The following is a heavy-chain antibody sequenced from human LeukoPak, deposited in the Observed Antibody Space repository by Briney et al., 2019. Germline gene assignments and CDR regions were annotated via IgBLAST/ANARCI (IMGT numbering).Heavy chain of an antibody. Sequence: GASVKVSCKASGYTFTGYYMHWVRQAPGQGLEWMGGIIPIFGTANYAQKFQGRVTITADESTSTAYMELSSLRSEDTAVYYCAFDYGGNPTSSYYFDYWGQGTLVTVSS. D-gene: IGHD4-23*01. CDR1: GYTFTGYY. V-gene: IGHV1-69*13. CDR3: AFDYGGNPTSSYYFDY. J-gene: IGHJ4*02. CDR2: IIPIFGTA.